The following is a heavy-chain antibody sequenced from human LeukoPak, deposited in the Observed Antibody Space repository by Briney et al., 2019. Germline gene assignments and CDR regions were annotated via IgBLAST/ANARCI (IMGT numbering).Heavy chain of an antibody. V-gene: IGHV3-23*01. CDR2: ISDNGRST. D-gene: IGHD6-19*01. CDR1: GFTFSSYG. CDR3: AKDSDSSGWWIFGY. Sequence: GGSLRLSCGASGFTFSSYGMSWVRQAPGKGLEWVSAISDNGRSTYFADSVKGRFTISRDNSKNTLYLQMNSLRAEDTAVYYCAKDSDSSGWWIFGYWGQGTLVTVSS. J-gene: IGHJ4*02.